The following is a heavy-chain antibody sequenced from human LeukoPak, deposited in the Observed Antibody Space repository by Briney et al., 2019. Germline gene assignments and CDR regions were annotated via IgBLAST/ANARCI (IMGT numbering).Heavy chain of an antibody. Sequence: GRSLRLSCAASGFTFSSYGMHWVRQAPGKGLEWVAVIWYDGSNKYYADSVKGRFTISRDNSKNTLYLQMNSLRAEDTAVYHYARDRSGSYFFDIWGQGTMVTVSS. V-gene: IGHV3-33*01. CDR2: IWYDGSNK. CDR1: GFTFSSYG. D-gene: IGHD1-26*01. J-gene: IGHJ3*02. CDR3: ARDRSGSYFFDI.